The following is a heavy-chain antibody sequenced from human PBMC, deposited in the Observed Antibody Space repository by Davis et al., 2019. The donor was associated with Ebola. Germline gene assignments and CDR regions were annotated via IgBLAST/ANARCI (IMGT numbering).Heavy chain of an antibody. CDR2: ISAYNGNT. J-gene: IGHJ6*02. CDR3: ARDQNYYDSLYYYGMDV. D-gene: IGHD3-22*01. V-gene: IGHV1-18*01. CDR1: GYTFTSYG. Sequence: ASVKVSCKASGYTFTSYGISWVRQAPGQGLEWMGWISAYNGNTNYAQKLQGRVTMTKDTSTSTAYMELRSLRSDDTAVYYCARDQNYYDSLYYYGMDVWGQGTTVTVSS.